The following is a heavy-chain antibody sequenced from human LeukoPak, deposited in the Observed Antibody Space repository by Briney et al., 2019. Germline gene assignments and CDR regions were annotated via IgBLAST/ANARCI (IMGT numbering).Heavy chain of an antibody. CDR1: GYTFSGFS. CDR3: VRF. J-gene: IGHJ4*02. CDR2: ISVRSNYR. V-gene: IGHV3-21*01. Sequence: GGSLRLSCAASGYTFSGFSVNWVRQAPGKGLEWVSSISVRSNYRYYADSVRGRFTISRGDARDSLFLQMNSLRAEDTAVYFCVRFWGQGTLVTVSS.